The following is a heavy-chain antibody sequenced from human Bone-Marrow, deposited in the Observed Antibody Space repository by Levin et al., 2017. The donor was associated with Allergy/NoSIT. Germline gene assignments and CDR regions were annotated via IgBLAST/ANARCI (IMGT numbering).Heavy chain of an antibody. CDR1: GFTFSNYA. CDR2: ISGSGDRT. V-gene: IGHV3-23*01. CDR3: AKDRDFYGSGSLGN. D-gene: IGHD3-10*01. Sequence: GGSLRLSCAASGFTFSNYAMSWVRQAPGKGLEWVSGISGSGDRTYDGDSVKGRFTISRDNSKNTLYLQMNSLRAEDTAVYYCAKDRDFYGSGSLGNWGQGTLVTVSS. J-gene: IGHJ4*02.